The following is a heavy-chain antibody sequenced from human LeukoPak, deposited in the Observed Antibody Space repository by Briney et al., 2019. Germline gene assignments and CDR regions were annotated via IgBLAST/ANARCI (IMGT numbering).Heavy chain of an antibody. CDR2: ISSSNNYI. V-gene: IGHV3-21*01. J-gene: IGHJ4*02. CDR1: GFTFSNYN. Sequence: KPGGSLRLSCAASGFTFSNYNMNWVRQAPGKGLEWVPSISSSNNYIYYADSVKGRFTIPRDNAKNSLYLQMNSLRAEDTAVYYCARRSPNYYFDYWGQGTPVTVSS. CDR3: ARRSPNYYFDY.